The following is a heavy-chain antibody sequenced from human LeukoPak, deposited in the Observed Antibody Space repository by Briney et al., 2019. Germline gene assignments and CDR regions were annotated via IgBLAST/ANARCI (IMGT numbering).Heavy chain of an antibody. D-gene: IGHD6-6*01. Sequence: GGSLRLSCAASGFTSSTYSMNWVRQAPGKGLEWVSYISSTSYTIYYADSVKGRFTISRDNALFLQMNSLRDEDTAVYYCASSYNSWYCDYWGQGTLVTVSS. J-gene: IGHJ4*02. V-gene: IGHV3-48*02. CDR1: GFTSSTYS. CDR2: ISSTSYTI. CDR3: ASSYNSWYCDY.